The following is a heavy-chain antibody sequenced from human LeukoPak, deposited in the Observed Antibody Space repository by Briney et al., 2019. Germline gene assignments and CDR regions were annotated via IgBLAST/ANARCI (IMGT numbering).Heavy chain of an antibody. CDR2: IYDSGTT. CDR1: GDSTSSSTYY. CDR3: ATHRRSGSGGSENAFEI. V-gene: IGHV4-39*01. Sequence: SETLSLTCTVSGDSTSSSTYYWGWVRQAPGKGLEWLGNIYDSGTTHYNPSLKSRVTISGDTSKNQFSLKLNSVPAADTAIYYCATHRRSGSGGSENAFEIWGQGTMVTVSS. D-gene: IGHD5-12*01. J-gene: IGHJ3*02.